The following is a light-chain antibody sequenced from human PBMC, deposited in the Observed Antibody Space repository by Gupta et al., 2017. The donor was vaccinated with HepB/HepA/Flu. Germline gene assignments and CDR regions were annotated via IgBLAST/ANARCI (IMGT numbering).Light chain of an antibody. J-gene: IGKJ1*01. V-gene: IGKV1-5*03. CDR1: QSISCW. CDR2: KAS. Sequence: IQMTQSPSTLSASVGDTVTITCRASQSISCWLAWYQQKPGQAPKLLIYKASTLESGVTSRFSGGGSGTEFTRPIGSLQADDFATYYGQHSGTFGQGTKVEI. CDR3: QHSGT.